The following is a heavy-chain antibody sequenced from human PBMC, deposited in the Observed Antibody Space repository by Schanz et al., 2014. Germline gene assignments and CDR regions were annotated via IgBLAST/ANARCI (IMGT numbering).Heavy chain of an antibody. CDR2: INSRSNFI. CDR1: RIIFGTYS. J-gene: IGHJ3*02. V-gene: IGHV3-21*01. CDR3: AGAVATIRADSFDI. Sequence: EVQLVESGGGLVKPGGSLRLSCTASRIIFGTYSMNWIRQTPKGLEWVSSINSRSNFIYYADSVKGRFTISRDNAKNSLYLQMNSLRAEDTAVYYCAGAVATIRADSFDIWGRGTMVDASS. D-gene: IGHD5-12*01.